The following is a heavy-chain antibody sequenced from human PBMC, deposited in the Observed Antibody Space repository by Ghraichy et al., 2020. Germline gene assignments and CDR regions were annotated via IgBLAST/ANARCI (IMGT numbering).Heavy chain of an antibody. D-gene: IGHD2-21*02. Sequence: SETLSLTCTVSGVSISSGDYCWSWIRQSPGKGLEWIGYISYSGNTYYNPSLKSRITMSVDTSSNQFSLKVSSVTAADTAVYYCARELTAPYNWFDPWGQGTLVTVPS. V-gene: IGHV4-30-4*01. CDR2: ISYSGNT. CDR1: GVSISSGDYC. J-gene: IGHJ5*02. CDR3: ARELTAPYNWFDP.